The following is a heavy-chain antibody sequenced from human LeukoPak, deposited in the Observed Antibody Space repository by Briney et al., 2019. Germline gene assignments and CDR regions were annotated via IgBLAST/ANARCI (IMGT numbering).Heavy chain of an antibody. V-gene: IGHV3-23*01. CDR2: IGGDGGNT. CDR1: GFTFASYA. Sequence: GSLRLSCAASGFTFASYAMTWVRQAPGKGLEWVSSIGGDGGNTYYADSVKGRFTISRDSSQNTLYLQMNSLRADDTAVHFCAKGHPLMDVWGKGTTVTVSS. CDR3: AKGHPLMDV. J-gene: IGHJ6*04.